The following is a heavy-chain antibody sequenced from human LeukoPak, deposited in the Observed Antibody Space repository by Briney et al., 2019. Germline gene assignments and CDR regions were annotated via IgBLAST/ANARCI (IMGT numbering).Heavy chain of an antibody. Sequence: GGSLRLSCAASGFTFRNYWMSWVRQAPGKGLEWVASIKQDGSEKNYVDSVKGRFTISRGNAKNSVYLQMNSLSVEDTAMYYCARDSSSWYDYWGQGTLVTVSS. J-gene: IGHJ4*02. CDR1: GFTFRNYW. CDR3: ARDSSSWYDY. V-gene: IGHV3-7*01. CDR2: IKQDGSEK. D-gene: IGHD6-13*01.